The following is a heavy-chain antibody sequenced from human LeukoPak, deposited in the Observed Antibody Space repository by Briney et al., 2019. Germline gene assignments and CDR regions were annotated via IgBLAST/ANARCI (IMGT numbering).Heavy chain of an antibody. V-gene: IGHV3-21*01. J-gene: IGHJ4*02. Sequence: GGSLRLSCAASGFTFSTFAMIWVRQAPGKGLEWVSSISSSSTYIYYADSVKGRFTISRDNAKNSLYLQMNSLRAEDTAVYYCARDGGSYGPRWGQGTLVTVSS. CDR1: GFTFSTFA. CDR3: ARDGGSYGPR. D-gene: IGHD5-18*01. CDR2: ISSSSTYI.